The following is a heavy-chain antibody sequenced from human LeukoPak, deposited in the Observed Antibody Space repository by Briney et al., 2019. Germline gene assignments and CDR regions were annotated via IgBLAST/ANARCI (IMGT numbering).Heavy chain of an antibody. D-gene: IGHD6-19*01. J-gene: IGHJ5*02. CDR2: ITSSSSYI. V-gene: IGHV3-21*01. CDR3: AREMLAAVAAQS. Sequence: GGSLRLSCAASGFTFSSYSMNWVRQAPGKGLEWVSSITSSSSYIYYADSVKGRFTISRDNAKDSLYLQMNSLRAEDTAVYYCAREMLAAVAAQSWGQGTLVTVSS. CDR1: GFTFSSYS.